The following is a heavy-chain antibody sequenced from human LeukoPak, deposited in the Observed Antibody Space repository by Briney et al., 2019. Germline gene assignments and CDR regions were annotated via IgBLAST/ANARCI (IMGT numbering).Heavy chain of an antibody. CDR1: GGTFSSYA. V-gene: IGHV1-69*13. D-gene: IGHD6-19*01. Sequence: GASVKVSCKASGGTFSSYAISWVRQAPGQGLEWMGGIIPIFGTANYAQKFQGRVTITADESTSTAYMELSSLRSEDTAVYYCARVGGIAVAGPSYFDYWGQGTLVTVSS. CDR2: IIPIFGTA. CDR3: ARVGGIAVAGPSYFDY. J-gene: IGHJ4*02.